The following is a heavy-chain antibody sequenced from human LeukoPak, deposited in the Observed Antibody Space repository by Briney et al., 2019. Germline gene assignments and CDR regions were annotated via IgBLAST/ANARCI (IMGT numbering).Heavy chain of an antibody. V-gene: IGHV4-30-2*01. J-gene: IGHJ4*02. CDR3: ARQVVAATRFDY. D-gene: IGHD2-15*01. CDR1: GGSISSGGYS. Sequence: PSETLSLTCAVSGGSISSGGYSWSWIRQPPGKGLEWIGYIYHSGSTYYNPSLKSRVTISVDRSKNQFSLKLSSVTAADTAVYYCARQVVAATRFDYWGQGTLVTVPS. CDR2: IYHSGST.